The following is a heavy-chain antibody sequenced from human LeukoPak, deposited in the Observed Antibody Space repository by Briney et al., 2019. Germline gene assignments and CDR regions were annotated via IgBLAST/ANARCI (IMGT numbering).Heavy chain of an antibody. J-gene: IGHJ4*02. Sequence: GGPLRLSCAASGFTFNIYTFHWVCQAPGKGLQWVAGISGSGGSTNYAASVKGRFTISRDNPKNTLYLQMNSLRAEDTAVYFCAKRGVVIRVILVGFHKEAYYFDSWGQGALVTVSS. V-gene: IGHV3-23*01. CDR1: GFTFNIYT. CDR2: ISGSGGST. D-gene: IGHD3-22*01. CDR3: AKRGVVIRVILVGFHKEAYYFDS.